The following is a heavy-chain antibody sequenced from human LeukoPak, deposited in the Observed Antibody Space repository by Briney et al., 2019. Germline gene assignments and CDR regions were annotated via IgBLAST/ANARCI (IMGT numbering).Heavy chain of an antibody. J-gene: IGHJ3*02. D-gene: IGHD2-8*01. CDR2: IYYSGST. Sequence: SETLSLTCTVSGGSISSYYWSWIRQPPGKGLEWIGYIYYSGSTNYNPSLKSRVTTSVDTSKNQFSLKLSSVTAADTAVYYCARAPIGRYCTNGVCYSGAFDIWGQGTMVTVSS. CDR1: GGSISSYY. V-gene: IGHV4-59*08. CDR3: ARAPIGRYCTNGVCYSGAFDI.